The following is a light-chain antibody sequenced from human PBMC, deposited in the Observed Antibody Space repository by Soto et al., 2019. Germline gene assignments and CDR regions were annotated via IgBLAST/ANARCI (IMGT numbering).Light chain of an antibody. V-gene: IGKV3-15*01. Sequence: EIVMTQSPGTLSVSPGERATLSCWASQSVSSNLAWYQQKPGQAPRLLIYDASTRATGIPARFSGSGSGIEFTLIISSLQSEDFAFYYCQQHNDWPLTFGQGTKLEIK. J-gene: IGKJ2*01. CDR2: DAS. CDR1: QSVSSN. CDR3: QQHNDWPLT.